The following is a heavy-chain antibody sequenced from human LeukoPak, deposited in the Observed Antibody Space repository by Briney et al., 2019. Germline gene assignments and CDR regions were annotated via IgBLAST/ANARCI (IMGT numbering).Heavy chain of an antibody. Sequence: GGSLRLSCAASGFTFSSYAMHWVRQAPGKGLEWVAVISYDGSNKYYADSVRGRFTISRDNSKNTLYLQMNSLRAEDTAVYYCARAPYCSSTSCATALDYWGQGTLVTVSS. D-gene: IGHD2-2*01. CDR2: ISYDGSNK. V-gene: IGHV3-30-3*01. CDR3: ARAPYCSSTSCATALDY. J-gene: IGHJ4*02. CDR1: GFTFSSYA.